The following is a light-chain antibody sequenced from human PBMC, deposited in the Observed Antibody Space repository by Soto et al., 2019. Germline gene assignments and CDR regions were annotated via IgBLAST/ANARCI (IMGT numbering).Light chain of an antibody. CDR1: SSDVGAYNY. CDR2: DVY. Sequence: QSVLTQPACVSGSPGQSITISCTGTSSDVGAYNYVSWYQQHPGKAPKLMIWDVYNRPSGVSHRFSGSKSGNTASLTIFGLQAEDEADYYCSSYTTRSSYVFGTGTKV. CDR3: SSYTTRSSYV. V-gene: IGLV2-14*01. J-gene: IGLJ1*01.